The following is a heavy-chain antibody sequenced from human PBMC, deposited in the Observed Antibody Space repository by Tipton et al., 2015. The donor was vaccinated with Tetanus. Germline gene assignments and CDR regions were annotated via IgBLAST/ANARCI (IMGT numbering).Heavy chain of an antibody. CDR1: GFTFSSYG. CDR3: AKVPFYDGSGNLGATYFDL. D-gene: IGHD3-10*01. V-gene: IGHV3-30*18. J-gene: IGHJ2*01. Sequence: SLRLSCAASGFTFSSYGMHWVRQAPGKGLEWVAVISYDGSNKYYADSVKGRFTISRDNSKNTLYLQMNSLRAEDTAVYYCAKVPFYDGSGNLGATYFDLWGRGTLVTVSS. CDR2: ISYDGSNK.